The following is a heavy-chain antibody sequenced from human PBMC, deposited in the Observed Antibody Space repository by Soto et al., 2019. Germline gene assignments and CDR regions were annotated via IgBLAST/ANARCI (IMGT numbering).Heavy chain of an antibody. Sequence: QVQLQESGPGLVKPSETLSLSCTVSGGSFTSYYWTWIRQPPGKGLEWLGYIYYIGSTKYNPSLKSRVTISVDTSKNQFSLKLTSVTVADTAVYYCARGPSYYGHYAMDVWGQGTTVTVSS. CDR1: GGSFTSYY. J-gene: IGHJ6*02. D-gene: IGHD3-10*01. CDR3: ARGPSYYGHYAMDV. CDR2: IYYIGST. V-gene: IGHV4-59*01.